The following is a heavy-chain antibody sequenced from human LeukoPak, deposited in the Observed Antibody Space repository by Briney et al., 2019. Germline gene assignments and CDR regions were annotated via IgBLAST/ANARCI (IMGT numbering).Heavy chain of an antibody. CDR3: AKATGNLSN. D-gene: IGHD2-2*01. V-gene: IGHV3-23*01. Sequence: GGSLRLSCAVSGFTFSSSTMSWGCQAPGKGLEWVSAISDSGYATFYAASLKGRFTSSRTNSKNSPHVQMNVLTAEDTAIYYCAKATGNLSNWGQGTLVTVSS. CDR1: GFTFSSST. CDR2: ISDSGYAT. J-gene: IGHJ4*02.